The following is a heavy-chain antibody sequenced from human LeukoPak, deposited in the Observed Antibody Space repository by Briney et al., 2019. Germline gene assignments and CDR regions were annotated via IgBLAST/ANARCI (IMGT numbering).Heavy chain of an antibody. Sequence: GASVKVSCKASGYSFTNYAVNWVRQAPGQGLEWMGWINTNTGNPTYAQGFTGRFVFSLDTSVSTAYLQISSLKAEDTAVYYCARRSMVQHMDVWGKGTTVTVSS. CDR2: INTNTGNP. D-gene: IGHD3-10*01. J-gene: IGHJ6*03. V-gene: IGHV7-4-1*02. CDR3: ARRSMVQHMDV. CDR1: GYSFTNYA.